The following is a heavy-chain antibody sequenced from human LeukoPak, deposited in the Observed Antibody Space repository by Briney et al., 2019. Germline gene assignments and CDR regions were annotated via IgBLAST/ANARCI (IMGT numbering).Heavy chain of an antibody. CDR1: GFTFNHYA. CDR3: ARERFSSGWTDY. Sequence: GRSLRLCCAASGFTFNHYALHWVRQAPGKGLEWVVLISYDGSDKYYADSVKGRFTISRDNSKDTLYLQMNSLRTEDTAVYYCARERFSSGWTDYWGQGTLVTVSS. J-gene: IGHJ4*02. D-gene: IGHD6-19*01. CDR2: ISYDGSDK. V-gene: IGHV3-30*04.